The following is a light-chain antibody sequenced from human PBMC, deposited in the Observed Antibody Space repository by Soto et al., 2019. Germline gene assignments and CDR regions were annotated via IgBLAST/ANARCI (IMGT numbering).Light chain of an antibody. J-gene: IGKJ2*01. CDR2: AAS. CDR3: QEYRSVPRMYT. CDR1: QGIRNF. V-gene: IGKV1-27*01. Sequence: DIQMTQSPSSLSASVGDAVTITCRASQGIRNFLAWYQQKPGEVPKLLIYAASTLQSGVPSRFSGSVSGTDFTLTISSLQPEDVATYYCQEYRSVPRMYTFGQGTKVDIK.